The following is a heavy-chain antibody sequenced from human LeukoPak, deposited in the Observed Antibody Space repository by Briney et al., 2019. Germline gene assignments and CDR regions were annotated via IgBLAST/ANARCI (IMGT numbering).Heavy chain of an antibody. Sequence: GGSLRLSCAASGFTFSSYAMSRVRQAPGKGLEWVSAISGSGGSTYYADSVKGRFTISRDNAKNSLYLQMNSLRAEDTAVYYCARVTMVRGVIIKKPDYWGQGTLVTVSS. D-gene: IGHD3-10*01. CDR1: GFTFSSYA. V-gene: IGHV3-23*01. CDR3: ARVTMVRGVIIKKPDY. CDR2: ISGSGGST. J-gene: IGHJ4*02.